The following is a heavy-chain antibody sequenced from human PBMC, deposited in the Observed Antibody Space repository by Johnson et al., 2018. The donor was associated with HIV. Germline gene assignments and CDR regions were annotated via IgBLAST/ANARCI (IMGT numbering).Heavy chain of an antibody. CDR1: GFTFSSYG. D-gene: IGHD2-2*01. Sequence: QVQLVESGGGVVQPGGSLRLSCAASGFTFSSYGMHWVRQAPGKGLEWVAFIRYDGSNKYYAYSVKGRFTISRDNSKNTLYLQMNSLRAEDTAVYYCAKFHGSSASDAFDIWGQGTMVTVSS. CDR3: AKFHGSSASDAFDI. V-gene: IGHV3-30*02. CDR2: IRYDGSNK. J-gene: IGHJ3*02.